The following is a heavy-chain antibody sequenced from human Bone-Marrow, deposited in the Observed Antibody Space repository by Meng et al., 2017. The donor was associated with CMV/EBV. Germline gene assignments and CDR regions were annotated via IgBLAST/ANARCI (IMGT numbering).Heavy chain of an antibody. J-gene: IGHJ4*02. CDR3: ARVRGLGAVVPAAMALIY. CDR1: GFTFEDHA. Sequence: SLKISYAASGFTFEDHAMHWVRQAPGKGLEWVSGISYNSDNIHYADSVKGRFNISRDNAKNILYLQMDSLKAEDTAVYYCARVRGLGAVVPAAMALIYWGQGTLVNVAS. CDR2: ISYNSDNI. D-gene: IGHD2-2*01. V-gene: IGHV3-9*01.